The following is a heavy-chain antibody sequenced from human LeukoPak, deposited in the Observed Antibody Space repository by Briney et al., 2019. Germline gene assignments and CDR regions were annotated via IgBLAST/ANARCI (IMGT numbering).Heavy chain of an antibody. CDR3: AREGLDY. CDR2: KSPDSGKS. V-gene: IGHV1-8*01. J-gene: IGHJ4*02. Sequence: GASVKVSCMASGYTLPNYDINRVRQATGQGREWWGCKSPDSGKSAYAQKFQGRVTITADASITTAYMELSGLRSEDTALYYCAREGLDYWGQGTLVTVSS. CDR1: GYTLPNYD.